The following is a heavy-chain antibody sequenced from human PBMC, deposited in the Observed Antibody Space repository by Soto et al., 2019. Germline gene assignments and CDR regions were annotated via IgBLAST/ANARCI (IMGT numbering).Heavy chain of an antibody. D-gene: IGHD2-15*01. V-gene: IGHV3-21*01. CDR3: ARVRLYCSGGSCYPTYYYYGMDV. CDR1: GFTFSSYS. CDR2: ISSSSSYI. Sequence: PGGSLRLSCAASGFTFSSYSMNWVRQAPGKGLEWVSSISSSSSYIYYADSVKGRFTISRDNAKNSLYLQMNSLRAEDTAVYYCARVRLYCSGGSCYPTYYYYGMDVWGQGTTVTVSS. J-gene: IGHJ6*02.